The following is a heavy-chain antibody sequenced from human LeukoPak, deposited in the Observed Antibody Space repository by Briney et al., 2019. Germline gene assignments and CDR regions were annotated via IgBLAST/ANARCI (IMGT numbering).Heavy chain of an antibody. CDR3: ARGPYYGDYEYFDY. Sequence: GGSLRLSCAASGFIFSNYWMHWVRQARGKGLVWVSRINIDESSTTYADSVKGRFTISRDNAKNTLYLQMNSLRAEDTALYYCARGPYYGDYEYFDYWGQGTLVTVSS. CDR2: INIDESST. CDR1: GFIFSNYW. D-gene: IGHD4-17*01. J-gene: IGHJ4*02. V-gene: IGHV3-74*01.